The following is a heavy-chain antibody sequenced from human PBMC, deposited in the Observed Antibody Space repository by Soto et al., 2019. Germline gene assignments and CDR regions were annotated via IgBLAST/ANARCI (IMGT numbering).Heavy chain of an antibody. CDR2: IYYSGST. Sequence: SETLSLTCTVSGGSISSSSYYWGWIRQPPGKGLEWIGSIYYSGSTYYNPSLKSRVTISVDTSKNQFSLKLSSVTAADTAVYYCVRHGGMITFGGVIVFFDYWGQGTLVTVSS. CDR3: VRHGGMITFGGVIVFFDY. D-gene: IGHD3-16*02. J-gene: IGHJ4*02. CDR1: GGSISSSSYY. V-gene: IGHV4-39*01.